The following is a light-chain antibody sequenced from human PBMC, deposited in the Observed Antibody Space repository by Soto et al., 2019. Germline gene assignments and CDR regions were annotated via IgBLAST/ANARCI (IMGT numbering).Light chain of an antibody. CDR1: QSISSY. J-gene: IGKJ3*01. Sequence: EIVLTQSPPTLSLSAGERATLSCRASQSISSYLAWYQHKPGQAPRLLIYDAAYRAPGIPARFSGSGSGTDFPLTISSREPEDFSVYYCQQRSNWPPLFGPGTKVDIK. CDR3: QQRSNWPPL. CDR2: DAA. V-gene: IGKV3-11*01.